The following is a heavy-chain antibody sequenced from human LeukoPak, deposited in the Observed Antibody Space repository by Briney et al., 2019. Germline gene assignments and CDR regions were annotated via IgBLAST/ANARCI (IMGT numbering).Heavy chain of an antibody. V-gene: IGHV1-18*01. CDR1: GYTFTSYG. CDR3: ARTRSSSWYVPYYFDY. D-gene: IGHD6-13*01. Sequence: ASVKVSCKASGYTFTSYGISWVRQAPGQGLEWMGWISAYNGNTNYAQKLQGRVTMTTDTSTSTAYMELRSLRSDDTAVNYCARTRSSSWYVPYYFDYWGQGTLVTVSS. J-gene: IGHJ4*02. CDR2: ISAYNGNT.